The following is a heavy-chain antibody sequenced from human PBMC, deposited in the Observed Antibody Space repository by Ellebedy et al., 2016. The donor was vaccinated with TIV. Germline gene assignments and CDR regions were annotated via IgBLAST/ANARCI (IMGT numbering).Heavy chain of an antibody. CDR2: ISYDGSNK. D-gene: IGHD3-10*01. J-gene: IGHJ4*02. V-gene: IGHV3-30*03. CDR1: GFTFSSYG. Sequence: GESLKISCAASGFTFSSYGMHLVRQAPGKGLEWVPVISYDGSNKYYADSVKGRFTISRDNSKNTLYLQMHSLRDGDTAVYNCARDREGTNALLWFGGTGFDYWGQGTLVTVSS. CDR3: ARDREGTNALLWFGGTGFDY.